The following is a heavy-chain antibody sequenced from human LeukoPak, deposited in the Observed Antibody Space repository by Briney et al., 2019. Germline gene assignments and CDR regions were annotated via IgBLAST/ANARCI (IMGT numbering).Heavy chain of an antibody. CDR2: VRNDGFDT. CDR3: ARDRGKDYFGD. D-gene: IGHD4-23*01. V-gene: IGHV3-30*02. J-gene: IGHJ4*02. Sequence: GGSLRLSCAASGLTFTNHGFHWLRQAADKGLEWVAFVRNDGFDTYHSNSVKGRFSISRGDSKNTVYLQMNSLRAEDTALYYCARDRGKDYFGDWGQGTQVTVSS. CDR1: GLTFTNHG.